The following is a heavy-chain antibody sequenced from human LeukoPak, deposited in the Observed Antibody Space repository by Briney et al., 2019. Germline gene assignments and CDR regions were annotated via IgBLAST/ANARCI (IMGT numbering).Heavy chain of an antibody. CDR3: ARPRWGIWSWFDP. D-gene: IGHD3-3*02. Sequence: SETLSLTCTVSGGSISGYYWSWIRQPPGKGLEWIGYIYYSGSTDYDPSLKSRVTMSVDTSKNQFSLKLSSVTAADTAVYYCARPRWGIWSWFDPWGQGTLVTVSS. V-gene: IGHV4-59*08. CDR1: GGSISGYY. J-gene: IGHJ5*02. CDR2: IYYSGST.